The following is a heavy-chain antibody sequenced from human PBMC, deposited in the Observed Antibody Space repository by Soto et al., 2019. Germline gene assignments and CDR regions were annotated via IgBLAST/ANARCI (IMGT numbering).Heavy chain of an antibody. CDR2: INAGNGNT. Sequence: GASVKVSCKASGYTFTSYAMHWVRQAPGQRLEWMGWINAGNGNTKYSQKFQGRVTITRDTSASTAYMELSSLRSEDTSVYYCARAVAVPADFDYWGQGTLVTVSS. D-gene: IGHD6-19*01. CDR3: ARAVAVPADFDY. CDR1: GYTFTSYA. V-gene: IGHV1-3*01. J-gene: IGHJ4*02.